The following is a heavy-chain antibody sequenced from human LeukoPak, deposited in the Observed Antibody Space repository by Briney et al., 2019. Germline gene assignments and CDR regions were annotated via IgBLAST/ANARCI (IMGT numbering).Heavy chain of an antibody. J-gene: IGHJ4*02. D-gene: IGHD2-15*01. CDR3: ARDRCSGGSCTRALFDY. Sequence: TGGSLRLSCAASGFTFSSYSMNWVRQAPGKGLEWVSSISISSSYIYYADSVKGRFPISRDNAKNSLYLQMNSLRAEGTAVYYCARDRCSGGSCTRALFDYWGQGTLVTVSS. CDR2: ISISSSYI. CDR1: GFTFSSYS. V-gene: IGHV3-21*01.